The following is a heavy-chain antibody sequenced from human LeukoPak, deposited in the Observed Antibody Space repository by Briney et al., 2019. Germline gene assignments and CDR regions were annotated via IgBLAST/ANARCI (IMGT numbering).Heavy chain of an antibody. CDR1: GYTFTTYG. Sequence: ASVKVSCKGSGYTFTTYGISWVRQAPGQGLEWMGYIITYNGNTNYAQKLQGRITMTTDTSTSTAYMELRSLRSTDTAVYYCARDTKRSRARWENLGIDPWGQGALVTVSS. V-gene: IGHV1-18*01. D-gene: IGHD3-16*01. CDR2: IITYNGNT. J-gene: IGHJ5*02. CDR3: ARDTKRSRARWENLGIDP.